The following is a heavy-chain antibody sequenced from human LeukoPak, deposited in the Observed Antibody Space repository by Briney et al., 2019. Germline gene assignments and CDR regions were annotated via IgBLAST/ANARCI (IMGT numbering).Heavy chain of an antibody. CDR3: ARVGNSHQSNGAQHDGFDV. Sequence: ASVTVSFKTSGYYFTNFDITWVRQAPGLGLEWMGWISTYKGNTNYPQSFQGRVTMTTDTSTSTAFMELRGLRSDDTAVYYCARVGNSHQSNGAQHDGFDVWGQGTSVTVSS. J-gene: IGHJ3*01. D-gene: IGHD2-8*01. CDR1: GYYFTNFD. CDR2: ISTYKGNT. V-gene: IGHV1-18*01.